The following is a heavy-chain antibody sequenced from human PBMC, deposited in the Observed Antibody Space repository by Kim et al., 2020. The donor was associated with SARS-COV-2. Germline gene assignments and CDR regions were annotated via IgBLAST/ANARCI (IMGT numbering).Heavy chain of an antibody. CDR1: GFTFSDYY. J-gene: IGHJ6*02. D-gene: IGHD3-10*01. Sequence: GGSLRLSCAASGFTFSDYYMSWIRQAPGKGLEWVSYISSSGSTIYYADSVKGRFTISRDSAKNSLYLQMNSLRAEDTAVYYCARVLMVQGVIYYYGMDVWGQGTTVTVSS. CDR3: ARVLMVQGVIYYYGMDV. V-gene: IGHV3-11*01. CDR2: ISSSGSTI.